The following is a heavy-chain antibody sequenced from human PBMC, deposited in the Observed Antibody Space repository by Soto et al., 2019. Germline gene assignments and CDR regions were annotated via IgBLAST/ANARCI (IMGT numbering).Heavy chain of an antibody. V-gene: IGHV4-31*03. CDR2: IYYSGST. Sequence: SETLSLPCPVSGCSISSGACSWSWIRQHPGRGLEWIGHIYYSGSTFYNSSLKSRVTISLDTSKNQFPLKLSSVTAAATAVYYCARVYRSGGSWYRFDFWGQGILVTVSS. D-gene: IGHD2-15*01. CDR3: ARVYRSGGSWYRFDF. CDR1: GCSISSGACS. J-gene: IGHJ4*02.